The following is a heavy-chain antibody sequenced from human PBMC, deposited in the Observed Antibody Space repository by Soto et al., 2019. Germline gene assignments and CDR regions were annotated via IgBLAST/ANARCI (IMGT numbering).Heavy chain of an antibody. CDR1: GGTFSSYA. D-gene: IGHD2-15*01. Sequence: QVQLVQSGAEVKKPGSSVKVSCKASGGTFSSYAISWVRQAPGQGLEWMGGIIPIFGTANYAQKFQGRVTITADESTSTDYMALSSLRSEDTAVYYCARDKPDCSGGSCYFSHFWDYWGQGTLVTVSS. J-gene: IGHJ4*02. CDR3: ARDKPDCSGGSCYFSHFWDY. CDR2: IIPIFGTA. V-gene: IGHV1-69*01.